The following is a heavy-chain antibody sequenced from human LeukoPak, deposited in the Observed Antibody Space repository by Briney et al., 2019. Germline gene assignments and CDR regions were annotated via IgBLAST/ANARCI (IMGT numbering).Heavy chain of an antibody. D-gene: IGHD1-26*01. V-gene: IGHV3-23*01. Sequence: GGSLRLSCAASGVTFSSYAMSWVRQAPGKGLEWVSVISGSGASTYYADSVKGRFTISRDNSKNTLYLQMNSLRAEDTAVYYCAKGPSREYYYYYMDVWGKGTTVTVSS. CDR3: AKGPSREYYYYYMDV. J-gene: IGHJ6*03. CDR2: ISGSGAST. CDR1: GVTFSSYA.